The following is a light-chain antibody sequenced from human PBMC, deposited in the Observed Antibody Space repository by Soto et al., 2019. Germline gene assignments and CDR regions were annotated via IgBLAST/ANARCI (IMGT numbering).Light chain of an antibody. CDR3: QSYDSSLSGSV. Sequence: QSALTQPRSVSGSPGQSVTISCTGTSSDVGGYDYVSWYQQHPGEAPKLIIYDVTERPSGVPDRFSGSRSGTSASLAITGLQAEDEADYYCQSYDSSLSGSVFGTGTKLTVL. CDR2: DVT. CDR1: SSDVGGYDY. V-gene: IGLV2-11*01. J-gene: IGLJ1*01.